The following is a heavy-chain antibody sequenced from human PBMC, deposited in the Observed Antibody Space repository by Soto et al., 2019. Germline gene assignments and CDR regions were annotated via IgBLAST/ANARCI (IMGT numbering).Heavy chain of an antibody. J-gene: IGHJ4*02. CDR3: AKAWGSGSPYFDY. CDR2: ISYDGSNK. Sequence: PGGSLRLSCAASGFTFSSYGMHWVRQAPGKGLEWGAVISYDGSNKYYADSVKGRFTISRDNSKNTLYLQMNSLRAEDTAVYYCAKAWGSGSPYFDYWGQGTLVTVSS. CDR1: GFTFSSYG. V-gene: IGHV3-30*18. D-gene: IGHD3-10*01.